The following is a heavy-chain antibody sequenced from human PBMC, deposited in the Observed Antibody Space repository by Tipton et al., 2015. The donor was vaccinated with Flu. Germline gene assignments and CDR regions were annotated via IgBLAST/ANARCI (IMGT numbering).Heavy chain of an antibody. CDR2: IYYSGTT. J-gene: IGHJ4*02. Sequence: TLSLTCTVSGGSISSYYWNWIRQPPGKGLEWIGYIYYSGTTNYNPSLKSRVTISKDTSKNQFSLKLSSVTAADTAVYYCARDDAAVPGFIVYWGQGTLVTVSS. CDR3: ARDDAAVPGFIVY. D-gene: IGHD2-2*01. V-gene: IGHV4-59*01. CDR1: GGSISSYY.